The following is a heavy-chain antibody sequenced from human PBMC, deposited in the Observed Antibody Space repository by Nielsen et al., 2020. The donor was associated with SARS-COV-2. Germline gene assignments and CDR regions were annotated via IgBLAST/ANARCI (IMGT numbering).Heavy chain of an antibody. CDR3: ARDVSGIGEGIGATIEDSGFDY. CDR2: INPSGGST. V-gene: IGHV1-46*01. Sequence: WVRQAPGQGLEWMGIINPSGGSTSYAQKFQGRVTMTRDTSTSTVYMELSSLRSEDTAVYYCARDVSGIGEGIGATIEDSGFDYWGQGTLVTVSS. J-gene: IGHJ4*02. D-gene: IGHD5-12*01.